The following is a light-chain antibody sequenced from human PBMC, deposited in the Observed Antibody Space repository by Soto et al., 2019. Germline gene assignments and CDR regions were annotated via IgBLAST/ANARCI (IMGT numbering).Light chain of an antibody. CDR2: GAS. J-gene: IGKJ2*01. CDR3: QKYGSLYT. Sequence: EIVLTQSPGTLSLSPGERATLSCRASQSVGSSYLAWYQQKPGQAPRLLIYGASSRATGTPDRFSGSGSGKDFTLTISRLEPEDFAVYYCQKYGSLYTFGQGTKLEIK. CDR1: QSVGSSY. V-gene: IGKV3-20*01.